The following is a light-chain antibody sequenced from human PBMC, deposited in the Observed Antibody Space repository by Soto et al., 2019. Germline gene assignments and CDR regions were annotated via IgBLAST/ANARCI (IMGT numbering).Light chain of an antibody. J-gene: IGLJ1*01. Sequence: QSALTQPPSASGSPGQSVTISCTGTSSDVGGYNYVSWYQQHPGKAPKLMIYEVSKRPSGVPARFSGSKSGNTASLTVSGLQAEDEADYYCSSYAGSNNRVFGTGTKLTVL. CDR1: SSDVGGYNY. V-gene: IGLV2-8*01. CDR2: EVS. CDR3: SSYAGSNNRV.